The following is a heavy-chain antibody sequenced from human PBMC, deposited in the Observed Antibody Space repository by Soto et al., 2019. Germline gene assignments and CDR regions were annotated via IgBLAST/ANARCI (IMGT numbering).Heavy chain of an antibody. Sequence: QVQLQQWGAGLLKPSETLSLTCAVYGGSFSGYYWSWIRQPPGKGLEWIGEINHSGSTNYNPSLKGRVTIAVDTSKNQFSLKLSSVTAADTAVYYCARAAYGDKYNWFDPWGQGTLVTVSS. D-gene: IGHD4-17*01. CDR3: ARAAYGDKYNWFDP. V-gene: IGHV4-34*01. CDR1: GGSFSGYY. CDR2: INHSGST. J-gene: IGHJ5*02.